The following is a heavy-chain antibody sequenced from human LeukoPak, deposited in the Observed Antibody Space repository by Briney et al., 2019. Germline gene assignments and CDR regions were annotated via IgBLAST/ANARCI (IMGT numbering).Heavy chain of an antibody. V-gene: IGHV4-38-2*02. CDR3: ARRLDQRPHWFDP. D-gene: IGHD3-16*01. CDR1: GYSISSGYY. J-gene: IGHJ5*02. Sequence: SETLSLTCTVSGYSISSGYYWGWIRQPPGKGLEWIGYIYYTGSPDYNPSLKSQVTISVDTSKNQFSLSLISVTSADTAVYYCARRLDQRPHWFDPWGQGTLVTVSS. CDR2: IYYTGSP.